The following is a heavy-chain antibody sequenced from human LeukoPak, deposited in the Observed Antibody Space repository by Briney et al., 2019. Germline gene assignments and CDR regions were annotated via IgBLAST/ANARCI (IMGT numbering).Heavy chain of an antibody. CDR3: ARDRYCSGDCSFDY. D-gene: IGHD2-21*02. V-gene: IGHV4-34*01. Sequence: SETLSLTCAVYGGSFSGYYWSWIRQPPGKGLEWIGEINHSGSTNYNPSLKSRVTISVDTSQNQFSLKLSSVTAADTAVYYCARDRYCSGDCSFDYWGQGTLVTVSS. CDR1: GGSFSGYY. J-gene: IGHJ4*02. CDR2: INHSGST.